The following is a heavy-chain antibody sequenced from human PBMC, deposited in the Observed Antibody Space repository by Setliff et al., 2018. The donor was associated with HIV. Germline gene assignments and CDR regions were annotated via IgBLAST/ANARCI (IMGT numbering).Heavy chain of an antibody. CDR1: GFTLSNTY. V-gene: IGHV3-66*02. D-gene: IGHD6-25*01. CDR2: IYGSGDT. Sequence: GGSLRLSCAASGFTLSNTYMAWVRQAPGKGLEWVSTIYGSGDTYHADSVKGRFTLSRDNSKNTVHLQVGSLRPDDTAMYYCARSRPYNSALDYWGQGTLVTVSS. J-gene: IGHJ4*02. CDR3: ARSRPYNSALDY.